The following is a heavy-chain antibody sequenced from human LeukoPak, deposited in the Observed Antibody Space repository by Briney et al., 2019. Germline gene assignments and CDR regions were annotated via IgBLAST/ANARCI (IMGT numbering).Heavy chain of an antibody. D-gene: IGHD6-6*01. CDR3: ARHRSIAARRTTFDY. CDR2: IHYSGST. V-gene: IGHV4-59*04. Sequence: SETLSLTCTVSSGSISSYYWSWIRQPPGKGLEWIAYIHYSGSTYYNPSLKSRVTISVDTSKNQFSLKLSSVTAADTAVYYCARHRSIAARRTTFDYWGQGTLVTVSS. CDR1: SGSISSYY. J-gene: IGHJ4*02.